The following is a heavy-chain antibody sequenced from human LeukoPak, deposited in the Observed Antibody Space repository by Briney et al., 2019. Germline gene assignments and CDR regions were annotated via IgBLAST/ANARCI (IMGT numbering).Heavy chain of an antibody. J-gene: IGHJ4*02. CDR1: GFTFGDYA. D-gene: IGHD3-9*01. V-gene: IGHV3-49*04. CDR3: TREGGILTSYYDY. CDR2: IRSKAYGGTT. Sequence: GGSLRLSCTASGFTFGDYAMSWVRQAPGKGLEWVGFIRSKAYGGTTEYAASVKGRFTISRDDSKSIAYLQMNSLKTEDTAVYYCTREGGILTSYYDYWGQGTLVTVSS.